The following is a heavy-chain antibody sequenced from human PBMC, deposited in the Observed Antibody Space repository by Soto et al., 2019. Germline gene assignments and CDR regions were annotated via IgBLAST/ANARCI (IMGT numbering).Heavy chain of an antibody. Sequence: QVQLVQSGAEVKKPGSSVKVSCKASGGTFSSYAISWVRQDPGQGLEWMGGIIPIFGTANYAQKFQGRVTITADESTSTASMELSSLRSEDTAVYYCARRRGVGAAHNFDYWGQGTLVTVSS. J-gene: IGHJ4*02. CDR2: IIPIFGTA. CDR3: ARRRGVGAAHNFDY. D-gene: IGHD2-15*01. V-gene: IGHV1-69*01. CDR1: GGTFSSYA.